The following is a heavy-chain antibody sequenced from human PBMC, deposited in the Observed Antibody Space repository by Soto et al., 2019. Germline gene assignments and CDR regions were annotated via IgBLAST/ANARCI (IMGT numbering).Heavy chain of an antibody. CDR1: GYTFTSYY. Sequence: QVQLVQSGAEVKKPGASVKVSCKASGYTFTSYYMHWVRQAPGQGLEWMGGIIPIFGTANYAQKFQGRVTITADESTSTAYMELSSLRSEDTAVYYCARDDYYGSGSYYRRSYYGMDVWGQGTTVTVSS. V-gene: IGHV1-69*01. CDR3: ARDDYYGSGSYYRRSYYGMDV. D-gene: IGHD3-10*01. CDR2: IIPIFGTA. J-gene: IGHJ6*02.